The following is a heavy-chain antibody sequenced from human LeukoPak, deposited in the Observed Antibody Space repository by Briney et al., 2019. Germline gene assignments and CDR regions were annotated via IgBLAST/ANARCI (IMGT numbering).Heavy chain of an antibody. CDR2: IYYSGST. CDR1: GGSISSSSYY. Sequence: SETLSLTCTVSGGSISSSSYYWGWIRQPPGKGLEWIGSIYYSGSTYYNPSLKSRVTISVDTSKNQFSLKLSSVTAADTAVYYRARHENDFWSGYRFDPWGQGTLVTVSS. V-gene: IGHV4-39*01. J-gene: IGHJ5*02. D-gene: IGHD3-3*01. CDR3: ARHENDFWSGYRFDP.